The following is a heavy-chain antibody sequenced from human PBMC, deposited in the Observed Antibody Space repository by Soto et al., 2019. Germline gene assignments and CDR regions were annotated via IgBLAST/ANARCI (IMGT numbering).Heavy chain of an antibody. D-gene: IGHD3-22*01. CDR1: GDGFSNYG. V-gene: IGHV1-18*01. CDR3: TRVWYYDSSGYYAFDY. J-gene: IGHJ4*02. Sequence: QVQLVQSGAEVKKPGASVRVSCKASGDGFSNYGFSWVRQAPGQGLEWMGWISAYDGQTNYTKKFQGRVTMTADTSSSTAYMELRSLRSYDTAVYYCTRVWYYDSSGYYAFDYWGLGTLVTVSS. CDR2: ISAYDGQT.